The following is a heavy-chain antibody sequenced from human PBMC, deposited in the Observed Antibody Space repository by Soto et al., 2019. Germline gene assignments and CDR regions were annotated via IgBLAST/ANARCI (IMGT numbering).Heavy chain of an antibody. D-gene: IGHD5-12*01. CDR1: GGTFSSYA. J-gene: IGHJ4*02. Sequence: SVKVSCKASGGTFSSYAISWVRQAPGQGLEWMGGIIPIFGTANYAQKFQGRVTITADESTSTAYMELSSLRSEDTAVYYCAREDLEMATRFDYWGQGTLVTVSS. V-gene: IGHV1-69*13. CDR3: AREDLEMATRFDY. CDR2: IIPIFGTA.